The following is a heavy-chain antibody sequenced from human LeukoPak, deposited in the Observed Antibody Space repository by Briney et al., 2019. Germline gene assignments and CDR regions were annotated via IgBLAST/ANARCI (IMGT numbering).Heavy chain of an antibody. D-gene: IGHD2-21*02. CDR2: ISGSGGST. Sequence: PGGSLRLSCAASGFTFSSYAISWVRQAPGKGLEWVSAISGSGGSTYYADSAKGRFTISRDNSKNTLYLQMNSLRAEDTAVYYCAKDHIVVVTAIKYFDYWGQGTLVTVSS. CDR1: GFTFSSYA. J-gene: IGHJ4*02. V-gene: IGHV3-23*01. CDR3: AKDHIVVVTAIKYFDY.